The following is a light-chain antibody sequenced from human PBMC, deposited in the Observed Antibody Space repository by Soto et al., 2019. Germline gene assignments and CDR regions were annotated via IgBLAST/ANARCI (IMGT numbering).Light chain of an antibody. Sequence: EIVLTQYPGTLSLSPGERATLSCRASQSVSSSYLAWYQQKPGQAPRLLIYGASSRATGIPDRFSGSGSGTDFTLTIRRLEPEDFAVYYCQQYGSSPLGFGQGTKLDIK. CDR3: QQYGSSPLG. J-gene: IGKJ2*03. CDR1: QSVSSSY. CDR2: GAS. V-gene: IGKV3-20*01.